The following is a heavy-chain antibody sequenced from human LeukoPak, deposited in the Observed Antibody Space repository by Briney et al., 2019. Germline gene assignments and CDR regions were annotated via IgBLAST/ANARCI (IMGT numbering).Heavy chain of an antibody. J-gene: IGHJ4*02. Sequence: PAGSLRLSCAASGFTFSSYAMHWVRQAPGKGLEWVAAISSDGSNKYYADSVKGRFTISRDNSKNPLYLQMNSLRAEDTAVYYCARGAPRGYFDYWGQGTLVTVSS. D-gene: IGHD3-10*01. V-gene: IGHV3-30-3*01. CDR1: GFTFSSYA. CDR3: ARGAPRGYFDY. CDR2: ISSDGSNK.